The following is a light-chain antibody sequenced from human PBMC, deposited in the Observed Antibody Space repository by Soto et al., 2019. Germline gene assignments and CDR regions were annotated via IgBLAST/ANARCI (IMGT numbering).Light chain of an antibody. CDR2: KAS. Sequence: DIQMTQSPSTLSASVGDSVTITCRASQSISPWLAWYQQKPGKAPTLLIYKASSLEGGVPSRFSGSGSGTDFHITICSLQPDDFATYYCQQYNTCPLPFGGGTTLEI. CDR3: QQYNTCPLP. J-gene: IGKJ4*01. CDR1: QSISPW. V-gene: IGKV1-5*03.